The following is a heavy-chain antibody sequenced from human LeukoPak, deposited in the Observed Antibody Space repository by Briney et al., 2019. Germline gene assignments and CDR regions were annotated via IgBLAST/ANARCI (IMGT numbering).Heavy chain of an antibody. J-gene: IGHJ4*02. V-gene: IGHV1-3*01. CDR3: ARESDELALDY. CDR1: GYIFTTYA. CDR2: INADDGNT. Sequence: APVKVSCKTSGYIFTTYAIHWVRQAPGRGLEWMGLINADDGNTRYSQRFQGRVTITRDTSANTAYMELRSLRSDDTAVYYCARESDELALDYWGQGTLVTVSS. D-gene: IGHD6-13*01.